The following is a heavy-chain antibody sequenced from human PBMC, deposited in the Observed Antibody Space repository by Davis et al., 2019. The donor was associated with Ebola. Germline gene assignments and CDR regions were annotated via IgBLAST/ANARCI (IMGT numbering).Heavy chain of an antibody. J-gene: IGHJ4*02. CDR1: GFTFSGSA. Sequence: GGSLRLSCAAPGFTFSGSAMHWVRQAPGKGLEWVGRIRSKANSYATAYAASVKGRFTISSDDSKNTAYLQMNSLKTEDTAVYYCTGSTSEDYWGQGTLVTVSS. CDR3: TGSTSEDY. V-gene: IGHV3-73*01. CDR2: IRSKANSYAT. D-gene: IGHD2-2*01.